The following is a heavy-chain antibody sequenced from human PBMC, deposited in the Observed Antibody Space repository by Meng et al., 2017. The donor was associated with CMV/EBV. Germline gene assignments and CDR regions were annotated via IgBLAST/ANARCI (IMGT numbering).Heavy chain of an antibody. CDR1: GYTFTSYG. J-gene: IGHJ6*02. Sequence: ASVKVSCKASGYTFTSYGISWVRQAPGQGLEWMGWISAYNGNTNYAQKLQGRVTMTTDTSTSTAYMELRSLRSEDTAVYYCARGGYRYCSGGSCYGMVDVWGQGTTVTVSS. CDR3: ARGGYRYCSGGSCYGMVDV. D-gene: IGHD2-15*01. V-gene: IGHV1-18*01. CDR2: ISAYNGNT.